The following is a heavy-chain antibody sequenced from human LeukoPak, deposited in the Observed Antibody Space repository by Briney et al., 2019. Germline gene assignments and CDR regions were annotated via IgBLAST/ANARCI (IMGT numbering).Heavy chain of an antibody. CDR1: GYTFTGYY. V-gene: IGHV1-2*02. CDR2: INPNSGGT. CDR3: ARGPLRFGELLSDY. J-gene: IGHJ4*02. D-gene: IGHD3-10*01. Sequence: ASVKVSCKASGYTFTGYYIHWVRQAPGQGLEWMGWINPNSGGTKYAQRFQGRVTMTRDTSISTAYMELSSLRSDDTAVYYCARGPLRFGELLSDYWGQGTLVTVSS.